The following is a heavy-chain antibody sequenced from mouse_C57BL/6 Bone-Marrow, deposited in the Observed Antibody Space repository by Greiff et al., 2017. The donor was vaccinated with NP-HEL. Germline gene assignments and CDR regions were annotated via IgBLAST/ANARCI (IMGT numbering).Heavy chain of an antibody. CDR1: GYTFTSYW. CDR3: ARRYYGSIWYFDV. Sequence: QVQLKQPGAELVRPGSSVKLSCKASGYTFTSYWMDWVKQRPGQGLEWIGNIYPSDSETHYNQKFKDKATLTVDKSSSTAYLQLSSLTSEDSAVYYCARRYYGSIWYFDVWGTGTTVTVSS. J-gene: IGHJ1*03. D-gene: IGHD1-1*01. CDR2: IYPSDSET. V-gene: IGHV1-61*01.